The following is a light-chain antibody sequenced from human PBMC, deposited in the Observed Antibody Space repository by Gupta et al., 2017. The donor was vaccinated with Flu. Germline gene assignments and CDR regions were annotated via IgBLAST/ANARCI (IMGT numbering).Light chain of an antibody. CDR2: GAS. Sequence: EVVMTQSPATLSVSPGEKATLFCRASQSVSHNLAWYQQKPGQAPRLLIYGASTRASGVPGRFSGSGYGATFTLTISDRQSEDFGVYYCQQYDKWPPVTFGGGTKVEIK. J-gene: IGKJ4*01. V-gene: IGKV3-15*01. CDR1: QSVSHN. CDR3: QQYDKWPPVT.